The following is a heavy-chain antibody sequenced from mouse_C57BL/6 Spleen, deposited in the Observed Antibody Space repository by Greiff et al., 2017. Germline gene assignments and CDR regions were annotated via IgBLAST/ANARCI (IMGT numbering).Heavy chain of an antibody. CDR2: ISSGGGYI. J-gene: IGHJ2*01. CDR1: GFTFSSYA. V-gene: IGHV5-9-1*02. CDR3: SRVLGHASSFDY. D-gene: IGHD4-1*01. Sequence: EVKLMESGEGLVKPGGSLKLSCAASGFTFSSYAMSWVRQTPEKRLEWVAYISSGGGYIYYADTVKGRFTISRDNARNTLYLQMSSLKSEDTAMYYCSRVLGHASSFDYWGQGTTLTVSS.